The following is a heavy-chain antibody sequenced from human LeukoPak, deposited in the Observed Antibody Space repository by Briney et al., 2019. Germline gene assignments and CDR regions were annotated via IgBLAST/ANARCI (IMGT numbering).Heavy chain of an antibody. CDR1: GGTFSSYA. D-gene: IGHD2-15*01. Sequence: ASVKVSCKASGGTFSSYAISWVRQAPGQGLEWMGRIIPIFGTANYAQKFQGRVTITTDESTSTDYMELSSLRSEDTAVYYCARGAYCSGGSCYRPFDYWGQGTLVTVSS. J-gene: IGHJ4*02. CDR2: IIPIFGTA. V-gene: IGHV1-69*05. CDR3: ARGAYCSGGSCYRPFDY.